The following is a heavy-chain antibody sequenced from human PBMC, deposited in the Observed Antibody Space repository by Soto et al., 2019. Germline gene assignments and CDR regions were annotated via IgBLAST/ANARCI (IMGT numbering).Heavy chain of an antibody. CDR3: ARNWNLALVPSAYFDS. D-gene: IGHD2-8*02. V-gene: IGHV4-39*02. CDR2: VYYTGTT. J-gene: IGHJ4*02. Sequence: PSETLSLTCTVSNFSILTSIYYWAWIRQPPGKGLEWVGTVYYTGTTYYNPSLQSRVTISIDTSKNHFSLNLNSVTAADTAVYFCARNWNLALVPSAYFDSWGQGTLVTVSS. CDR1: NFSILTSIYY.